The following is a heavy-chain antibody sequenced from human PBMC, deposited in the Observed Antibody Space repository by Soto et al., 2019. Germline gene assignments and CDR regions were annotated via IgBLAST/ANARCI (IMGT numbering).Heavy chain of an antibody. CDR1: GFAFSIYA. CDR2: ISYDGNYI. Sequence: PGGSLRLSCEASGFAFSIYAMHWVRQAPGKGLEWVGVISYDGNYIYYADSVKGRFTISRDNSKNTLYVQVNSLRPEDTAVYYCAKGILSATIGPYAMDVWGQGTTVTVSS. CDR3: AKGILSATIGPYAMDV. J-gene: IGHJ6*02. D-gene: IGHD3-16*01. V-gene: IGHV3-30*18.